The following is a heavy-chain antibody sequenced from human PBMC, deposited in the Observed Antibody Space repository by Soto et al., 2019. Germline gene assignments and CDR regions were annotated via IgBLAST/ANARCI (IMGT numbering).Heavy chain of an antibody. V-gene: IGHV4-34*01. CDR2: INRSGTT. CDR1: GGSFSAYY. CDR3: ARKPIYHFFAGYYSVDY. D-gene: IGHD3-9*01. Sequence: QVQLRQWGAGLLKPSETLSLTCAVFGGSFSAYYWTWIRQPPGKGLEWIGEINRSGTTSYNPSLKSRPTLSVATSNNQFSLKLSSVTAADTAVYYCARKPIYHFFAGYYSVDYWGQGTLVTVSS. J-gene: IGHJ4*02.